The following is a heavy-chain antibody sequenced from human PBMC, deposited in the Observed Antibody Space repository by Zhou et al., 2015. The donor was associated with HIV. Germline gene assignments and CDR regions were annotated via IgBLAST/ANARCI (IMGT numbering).Heavy chain of an antibody. CDR3: AREQGCGGDCYFREGYYYGMDV. J-gene: IGHJ6*02. D-gene: IGHD2-21*02. CDR2: IIPIFGTA. CDR1: GGTFSSYA. V-gene: IGHV1-69*01. Sequence: QVQLVQSGAEVKKPGSSVKVSCKASGGTFSSYAISWVRQAPGQGLEWMGGIIPIFGTANYAQKFQGRVTITADESTSTAYMELSSLRSEDTAVYYCAREQGCGGDCYFREGYYYGMDVWGQGTTVTVSS.